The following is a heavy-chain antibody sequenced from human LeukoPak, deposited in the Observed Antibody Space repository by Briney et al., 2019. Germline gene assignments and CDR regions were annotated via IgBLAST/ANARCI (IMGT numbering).Heavy chain of an antibody. CDR3: AVPEVVVAASGYDDAFDI. V-gene: IGHV1-2*02. CDR1: GYTFTGYY. CDR2: INPNSGGT. D-gene: IGHD2-15*01. Sequence: VASVKVSCKASGYTFTGYYMHWVRQAPGQEPEWMGWINPNSGGTNYAQKFQGRVTMTRDTSISTAYMELSRLRSDDTAVYYCAVPEVVVAASGYDDAFDIWGQGTMVTVSS. J-gene: IGHJ3*02.